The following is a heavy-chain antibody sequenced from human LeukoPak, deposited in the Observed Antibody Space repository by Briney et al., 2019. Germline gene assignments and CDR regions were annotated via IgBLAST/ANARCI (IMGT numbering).Heavy chain of an antibody. J-gene: IGHJ4*02. D-gene: IGHD5-24*01. CDR2: IDTTGKT. CDR3: ARIGGESRDGYIVGDIDY. CDR1: GGSISSNTHH. Sequence: SQTLSLTCTVSGGSISSNTHHWGWIRQPAGKGLEWIGHIDTTGKTNYNPSLRSRVTISLDTSNNQLSLKLSSVTATDTAMYYCARIGGESRDGYIVGDIDYWGQGTLVTVSS. V-gene: IGHV4-61*09.